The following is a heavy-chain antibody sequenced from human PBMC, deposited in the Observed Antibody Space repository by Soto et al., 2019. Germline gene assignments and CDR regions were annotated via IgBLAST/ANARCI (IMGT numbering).Heavy chain of an antibody. CDR1: GGSISSGGYS. Sequence: PSETLSLTCAVSGGSISSGGYSWSWIRQPPGKGLEWIGYIYHSGSTYYNPSLKSRVTISVDRSKNQSSLKLSSVTAADTAVYYCARGRFFITIFGVPHIGGWFDPWGQGTLVTVSS. CDR3: ARGRFFITIFGVPHIGGWFDP. CDR2: IYHSGST. D-gene: IGHD3-3*01. J-gene: IGHJ5*02. V-gene: IGHV4-30-2*01.